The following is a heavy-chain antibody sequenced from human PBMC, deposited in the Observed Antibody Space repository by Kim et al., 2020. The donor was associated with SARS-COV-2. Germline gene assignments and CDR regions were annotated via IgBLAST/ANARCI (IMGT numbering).Heavy chain of an antibody. V-gene: IGHV4-34*01. CDR2: INHSGST. Sequence: SETLSLTCAVYGGSFSGYYWSWIRQPPGKGLEWIGEINHSGSTNYNPSLKSRVTISVDTSKNQFSLKLSSVTAADTAVYYCARGRGTMIVVVITPPLYYYMDVWGKGTTVTVSS. J-gene: IGHJ6*03. CDR1: GGSFSGYY. CDR3: ARGRGTMIVVVITPPLYYYMDV. D-gene: IGHD3-22*01.